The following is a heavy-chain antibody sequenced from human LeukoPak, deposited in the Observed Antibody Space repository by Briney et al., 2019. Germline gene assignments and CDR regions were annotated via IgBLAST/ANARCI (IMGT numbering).Heavy chain of an antibody. J-gene: IGHJ5*02. Sequence: PSETLSLTCNVSGGSIRGYYWSWIRQPPGKGLEWIGYIYSSGSTIYNPSLKSRVTISVDTSKNQFSLKLSSVTAADTAVYYCASLGDYGNWFDPWGQGTLVTVSS. V-gene: IGHV4-59*12. CDR3: ASLGDYGNWFDP. D-gene: IGHD4-17*01. CDR1: GGSIRGYY. CDR2: IYSSGST.